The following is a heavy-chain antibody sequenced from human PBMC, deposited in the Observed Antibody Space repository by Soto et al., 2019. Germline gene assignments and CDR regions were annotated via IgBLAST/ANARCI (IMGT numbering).Heavy chain of an antibody. J-gene: IGHJ6*02. CDR2: INAGNGNT. V-gene: IGHV1-3*01. D-gene: IGHD6-13*01. Sequence: QVQLVQSGAEVKKPGASVKVSCKASGYTFTSYAMHWVRQAPGQRLEWMGWINAGNGNTKYSQKFQGRVTITRDTSASTAYMELSSLRSEDTAVYYCARDLEAAAGTGGMDVWGQGTTVTVSS. CDR1: GYTFTSYA. CDR3: ARDLEAAAGTGGMDV.